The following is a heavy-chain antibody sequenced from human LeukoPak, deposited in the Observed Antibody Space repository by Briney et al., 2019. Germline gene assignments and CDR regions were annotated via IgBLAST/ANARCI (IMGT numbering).Heavy chain of an antibody. J-gene: IGHJ4*02. D-gene: IGHD7-27*01. Sequence: GGSLRLSCTASGFTSSSYTMTWVRQAPGKGLKWVSTITTGDGNTYYADSVKGRFTVSRDDSKNTLYLQMNCLRAEDTAVYYCAKDGGLWVSAHWGDSWGRGTLVTVSS. CDR1: GFTSSSYT. CDR2: ITTGDGNT. V-gene: IGHV3-23*01. CDR3: AKDGGLWVSAHWGDS.